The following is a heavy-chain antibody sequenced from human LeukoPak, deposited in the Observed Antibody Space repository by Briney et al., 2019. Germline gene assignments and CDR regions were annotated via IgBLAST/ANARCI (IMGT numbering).Heavy chain of an antibody. J-gene: IGHJ3*02. CDR1: GFTFSSYA. V-gene: IGHV3-23*01. CDR3: AKDRWARRVWQHPGGAFDI. D-gene: IGHD6-13*01. CDR2: ISGSGGST. Sequence: GGSLRLSCAASGFTFSSYAMSWVRQAPGKGLEWASAISGSGGSTYYADSVKGRFTISRDNSKNTLYLQMNSLRAEDTAVYYCAKDRWARRVWQHPGGAFDIWGQGTMVTVSS.